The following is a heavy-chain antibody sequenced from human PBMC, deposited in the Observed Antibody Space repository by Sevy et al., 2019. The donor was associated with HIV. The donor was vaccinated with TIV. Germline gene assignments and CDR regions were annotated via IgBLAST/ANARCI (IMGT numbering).Heavy chain of an antibody. J-gene: IGHJ4*02. Sequence: ASVKDSCKASGYTFTSYYMHWVRQAPGQGLEWMGIINPSGGSTRYAQKFQGRVTMTRDTSTSTVYMELSSLRSEDTAVYYCAKNSGAATANQTYHFDYWGQGALVTVSS. CDR1: GYTFTSYY. CDR2: INPSGGST. CDR3: AKNSGAATANQTYHFDY. D-gene: IGHD2-21*02. V-gene: IGHV1-46*01.